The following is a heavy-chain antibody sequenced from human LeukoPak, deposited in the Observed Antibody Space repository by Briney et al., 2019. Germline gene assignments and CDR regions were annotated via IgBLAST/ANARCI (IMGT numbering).Heavy chain of an antibody. V-gene: IGHV7-4-1*02. CDR3: ARDIISGYCSGGRCYTEYFQD. CDR1: GYTFTSYA. Sequence: GASVKVSCKASGYTFTSYAMNWVRQAPGQGLEWMGWINTNTGNPTYAQGFTGRFVFSLDTSVSTAYLRISSLMAEDTAVYYCARDIISGYCSGGRCYTEYFQDWGQGTLVTISS. D-gene: IGHD2-15*01. J-gene: IGHJ1*01. CDR2: INTNTGNP.